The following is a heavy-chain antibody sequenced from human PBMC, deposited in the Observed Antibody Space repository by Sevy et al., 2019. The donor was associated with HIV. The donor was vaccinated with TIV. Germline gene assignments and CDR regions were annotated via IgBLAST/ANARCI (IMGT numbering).Heavy chain of an antibody. J-gene: IGHJ3*02. Sequence: GGSLRLSCVASGFSFSRYWMSWVRQTPEKGLEWVANIKQDGSEKNYVDSVKGRFTISRDNAKNSLYLQMNTLRVDDTAVYYCATKGGSRLNDAFDTWGQGTMVTVSS. CDR3: ATKGGSRLNDAFDT. D-gene: IGHD3-10*01. CDR1: GFSFSRYW. V-gene: IGHV3-7*01. CDR2: IKQDGSEK.